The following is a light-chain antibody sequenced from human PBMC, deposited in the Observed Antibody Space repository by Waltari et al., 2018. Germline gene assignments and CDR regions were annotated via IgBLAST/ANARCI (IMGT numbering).Light chain of an antibody. V-gene: IGLV1-44*01. Sequence: QSVLTQPPSASGTPGQRVTISCSGSGSNIGSNTVNWYQQLPGTAPKLLIYSNSQRPSGVPVRSSGSKSGTSDSLAISGLQSEDEADYYCAAWDDSLNGPDWVFGGGTKLTVL. CDR1: GSNIGSNT. CDR3: AAWDDSLNGPDWV. CDR2: SNS. J-gene: IGLJ3*02.